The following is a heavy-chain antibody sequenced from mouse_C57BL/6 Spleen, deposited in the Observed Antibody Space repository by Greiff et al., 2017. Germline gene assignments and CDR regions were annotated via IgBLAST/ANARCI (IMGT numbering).Heavy chain of an antibody. J-gene: IGHJ2*01. D-gene: IGHD1-1*01. CDR1: GFTFSDYG. V-gene: IGHV5-17*01. CDR3: ARRITTVVANYLDY. Sequence: DVMLVESGGGLVKPGGSLKLSCAASGFTFSDYGMHWVRQAPEKGLEWVAYISSGSSTIYYADTAKGRFTISRDNAKNTLFLQMTSLRSEDTAMYYCARRITTVVANYLDYWGQGTTLTVSS. CDR2: ISSGSSTI.